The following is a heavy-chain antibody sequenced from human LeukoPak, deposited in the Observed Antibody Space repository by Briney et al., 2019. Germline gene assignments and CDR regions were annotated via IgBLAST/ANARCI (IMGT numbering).Heavy chain of an antibody. CDR2: ISGSGGST. Sequence: GGSLRLSCAASGFTFSSHALSWLRQAPGKGLEWVSTISGSGGSTYYADSVKGRFTISRDNSKNTLYMQMSSLRADDTAVYYCAKGYYYGSGSYSTFDYWGQGTLVTVSS. CDR1: GFTFSSHA. J-gene: IGHJ4*02. D-gene: IGHD3-10*01. V-gene: IGHV3-23*01. CDR3: AKGYYYGSGSYSTFDY.